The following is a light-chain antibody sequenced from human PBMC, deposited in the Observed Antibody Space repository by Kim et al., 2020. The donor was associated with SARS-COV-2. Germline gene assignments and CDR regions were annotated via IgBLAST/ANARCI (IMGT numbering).Light chain of an antibody. V-gene: IGKV3-11*01. J-gene: IGKJ4*01. CDR1: QSVSSY. Sequence: EIVLTQSPATLSLSPGEKATLSCRASQSVSSYLAWYQQKPGQAPRLLIYDASNRATGIPARFSGSGSGTDFTLTISSLEPEDFAVYYCQQHSNWPSFGGGTKVDI. CDR3: QQHSNWPS. CDR2: DAS.